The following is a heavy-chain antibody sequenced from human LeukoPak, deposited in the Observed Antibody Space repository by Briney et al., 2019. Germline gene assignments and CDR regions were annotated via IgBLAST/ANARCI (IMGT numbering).Heavy chain of an antibody. Sequence: SQTLSLTCTVSGGSISSGGYYWSWIRQPPGKGLEWIGYIYHSGSTYYNPSLKSRVTISVDRSKNQFSLKLSSVTAADTAVYYCARSPMVRGVTTYYFDYWGQGTLVTVSS. CDR3: ARSPMVRGVTTYYFDY. J-gene: IGHJ4*02. D-gene: IGHD3-10*01. CDR1: GGSISSGGYY. V-gene: IGHV4-30-2*01. CDR2: IYHSGST.